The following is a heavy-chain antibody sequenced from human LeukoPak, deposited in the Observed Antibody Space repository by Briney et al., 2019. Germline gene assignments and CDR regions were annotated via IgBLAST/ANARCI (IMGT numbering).Heavy chain of an antibody. CDR2: INSSGSTI. J-gene: IGHJ4*02. CDR3: ARSVYGSGSYFHY. CDR1: GFTFSSYE. D-gene: IGHD3-10*01. Sequence: PGGTLRLSCAASGFTFSSYEMNWVRQAPGKGLEWVSYINSSGSTIYYADPVKGRFTISRDNAKNSLYLQMNSLRAEDTAVYYCARSVYGSGSYFHYWGQGTVVSVST. V-gene: IGHV3-48*03.